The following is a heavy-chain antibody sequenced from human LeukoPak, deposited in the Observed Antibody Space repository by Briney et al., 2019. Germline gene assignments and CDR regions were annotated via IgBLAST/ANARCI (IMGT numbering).Heavy chain of an antibody. CDR2: ISSTSSTI. J-gene: IGHJ4*02. D-gene: IGHD6-19*01. Sequence: GGSLRLSCAASGFTFSSYSMNWVRQAPGKGLEWVSYISSTSSTIYYADSVKGRSTISRDNAKNSLYLQMNSLRAEDTAVYYCARDFGARGWFDYWGQGTLVTVFS. CDR3: ARDFGARGWFDY. CDR1: GFTFSSYS. V-gene: IGHV3-48*01.